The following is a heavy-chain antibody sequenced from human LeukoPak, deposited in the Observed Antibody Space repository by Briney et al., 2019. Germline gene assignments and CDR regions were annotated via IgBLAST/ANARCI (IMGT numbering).Heavy chain of an antibody. D-gene: IGHD4-17*01. CDR3: ARRNYGGAIDY. V-gene: IGHV4-39*01. J-gene: IGHJ4*02. Sequence: PSETLSLTCTVSGDSITSSSYYWAWIRQPPEKGLEWIGSFYYSGSTYYSPSLKSRVTISVDTSKNQFSLKLSSVTAADTAVYYCARRNYGGAIDYWGQGSLVTVSS. CDR2: FYYSGST. CDR1: GDSITSSSYY.